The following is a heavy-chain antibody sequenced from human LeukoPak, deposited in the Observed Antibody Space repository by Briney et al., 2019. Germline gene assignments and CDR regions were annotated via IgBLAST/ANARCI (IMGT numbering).Heavy chain of an antibody. D-gene: IGHD3-3*01. Sequence: GASVKVSCKASGYTFTSYYMHWVRQAPGQGLEWMGIINPSGGSTSYAQKFQGRVTMTRDTSTSTVYMELSSLGSEDTAVYYCARVPFGVVIKPHFDYWGQGTLVTVSS. CDR3: ARVPFGVVIKPHFDY. J-gene: IGHJ4*02. CDR2: INPSGGST. V-gene: IGHV1-46*01. CDR1: GYTFTSYY.